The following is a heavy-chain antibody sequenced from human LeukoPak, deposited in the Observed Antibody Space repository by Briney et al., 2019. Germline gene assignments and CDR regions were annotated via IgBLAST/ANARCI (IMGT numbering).Heavy chain of an antibody. CDR1: GYTFTSYG. CDR3: TRDLPYSSSWESIDY. Sequence: ASVKVSCKASGYTFTSYGINGVRQAPGQGPEWMRWISAYNGNTKYAQNLQGRVTMTTDTSTSTAYMELRSLRSDDTAVYYCTRDLPYSSSWESIDYWGQGTLVTVSS. CDR2: ISAYNGNT. V-gene: IGHV1-18*01. D-gene: IGHD6-13*01. J-gene: IGHJ4*02.